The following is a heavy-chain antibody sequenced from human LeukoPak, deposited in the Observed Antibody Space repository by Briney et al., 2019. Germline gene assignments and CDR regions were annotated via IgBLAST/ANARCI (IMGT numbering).Heavy chain of an antibody. CDR2: VYSDGNT. J-gene: IGHJ4*02. Sequence: GSLRPNCAASGFTVSRYYISWVRPAPGKEMEWVSVVYSDGNTYHADSVKGRFSVSRDSSKNTLYLQMNSLRAEDTAMYYCASSSIPGIVAGHDYWGQGTLVTVSS. D-gene: IGHD5-12*01. CDR3: ASSSIPGIVAGHDY. CDR1: GFTVSRYY. V-gene: IGHV3-66*01.